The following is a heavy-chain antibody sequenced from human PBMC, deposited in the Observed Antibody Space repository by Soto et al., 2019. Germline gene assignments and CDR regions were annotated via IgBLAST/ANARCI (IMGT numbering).Heavy chain of an antibody. J-gene: IGHJ4*02. CDR1: GFTFSNAW. D-gene: IGHD4-17*01. CDR3: TTDIWIPATVTTH. CDR2: IKSKTDGGTT. V-gene: IGHV3-15*01. Sequence: EVQLVESGGGLVKPGGSLRLSCAASGFTFSNAWMSWVRQAPGKGLEWVGRIKSKTDGGTTDYAAPVKGRFTISRDDSKNTLYLKMNSLKTEDTAVYYCTTDIWIPATVTTHWGQGTLVTVSS.